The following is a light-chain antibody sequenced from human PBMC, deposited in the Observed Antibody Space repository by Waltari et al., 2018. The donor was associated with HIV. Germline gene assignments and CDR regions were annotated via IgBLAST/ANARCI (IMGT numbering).Light chain of an antibody. Sequence: QSALPQPASVSGSPGQSTPTSCTGTSIDAGGYNLVPWYQQHPGKAPKLMIYEVSKRPSGVSNRFSGYKSGNTASLTISGLQAEDEADYYCCSYAGSSTSVFGGGTKLTVL. CDR2: EVS. CDR3: CSYAGSSTSV. V-gene: IGLV2-23*02. J-gene: IGLJ2*01. CDR1: SIDAGGYNL.